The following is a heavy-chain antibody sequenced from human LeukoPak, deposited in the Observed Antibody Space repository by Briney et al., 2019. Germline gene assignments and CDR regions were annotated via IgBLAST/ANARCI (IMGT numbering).Heavy chain of an antibody. V-gene: IGHV4-39*07. Sequence: SETLSLTCTVSGGPISSGDYYWGWIRQPPGMGPEWIGSINYRGTTYYNPSLQSRVAISVDTSKNQFSLQLTSVTATDTAVYYCARLSRDSGNYYTFLDYWGQGTLVTVSS. J-gene: IGHJ4*02. CDR1: GGPISSGDYY. D-gene: IGHD1-26*01. CDR2: INYRGTT. CDR3: ARLSRDSGNYYTFLDY.